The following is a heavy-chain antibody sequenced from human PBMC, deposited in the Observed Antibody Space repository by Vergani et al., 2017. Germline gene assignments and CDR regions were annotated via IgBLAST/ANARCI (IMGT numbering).Heavy chain of an antibody. Sequence: VQLLESGGGLVQPGGSLRLSCAASGFTFSDYYMSWIRQAPGKGLEWVSYISSSSSYTNYADSVKGRFTISRDNAKNSLYLQMNSLRDEDTAVYYCARLGYSNYNWFDPWGQGTLVTVSS. V-gene: IGHV3-11*03. CDR3: ARLGYSNYNWFDP. CDR2: ISSSSSYT. J-gene: IGHJ5*02. D-gene: IGHD4-11*01. CDR1: GFTFSDYY.